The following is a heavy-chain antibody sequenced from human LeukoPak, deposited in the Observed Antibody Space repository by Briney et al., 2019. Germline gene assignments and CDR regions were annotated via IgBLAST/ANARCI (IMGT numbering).Heavy chain of an antibody. J-gene: IGHJ4*02. CDR3: ARCSGGSCYQPLDY. CDR2: IKQDGSEK. Sequence: GGSLRLSCAASGFTFSSYGMSWVRQAPGKGLEWVANIKQDGSEKYYVDSVKGRFTISRDNAKDSLYLQMNSLRAEDTAVYYCARCSGGSCYQPLDYWGQGTLVTVSS. CDR1: GFTFSSYG. V-gene: IGHV3-7*01. D-gene: IGHD2-15*01.